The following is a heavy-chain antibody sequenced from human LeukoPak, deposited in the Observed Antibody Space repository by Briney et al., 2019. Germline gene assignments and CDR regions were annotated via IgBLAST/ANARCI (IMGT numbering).Heavy chain of an antibody. CDR3: AAYIVVVTAIQDY. CDR2: IVVGSGNT. Sequence: GAPVKVSCKASGFTFTSSAVQWVRQARGQRLEGIGWIVVGSGNTNYAQKFQERVTITRDMSTSTAYMELSSLRSEDTAVYYCAAYIVVVTAIQDYWGQGTLVTVSS. V-gene: IGHV1-58*01. D-gene: IGHD2-21*02. J-gene: IGHJ4*02. CDR1: GFTFTSSA.